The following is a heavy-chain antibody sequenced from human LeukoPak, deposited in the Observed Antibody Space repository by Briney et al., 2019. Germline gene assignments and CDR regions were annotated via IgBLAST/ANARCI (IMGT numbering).Heavy chain of an antibody. J-gene: IGHJ4*02. Sequence: SVKVSCKASGGTFSSYAISWVRQAPGQGLEWMGGIIPIFGTANYAQKFQGRVTVTTDESTRTAYMELSSLRSEDTAVYYCARVYYDSSGYYYGGYFDYWGQGTLVTVSS. V-gene: IGHV1-69*05. CDR1: GGTFSSYA. CDR2: IIPIFGTA. D-gene: IGHD3-22*01. CDR3: ARVYYDSSGYYYGGYFDY.